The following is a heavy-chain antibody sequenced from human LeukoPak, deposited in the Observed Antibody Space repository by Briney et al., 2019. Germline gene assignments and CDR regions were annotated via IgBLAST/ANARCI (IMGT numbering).Heavy chain of an antibody. Sequence: GGSLRLSWAASGFTFYDYAMHWVRQPPGKGLEWVSGISWNSGTIVYADSVKGRFTISRDNAKNSLYLQMNSLRAEDTAVYYCARETSSGWNFDYWGQGTLVTVSS. V-gene: IGHV3-9*01. J-gene: IGHJ4*02. CDR1: GFTFYDYA. D-gene: IGHD6-19*01. CDR3: ARETSSGWNFDY. CDR2: ISWNSGTI.